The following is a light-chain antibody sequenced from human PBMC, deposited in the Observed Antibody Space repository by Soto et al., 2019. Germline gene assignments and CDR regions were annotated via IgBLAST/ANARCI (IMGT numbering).Light chain of an antibody. CDR3: QQGHDWPLT. J-gene: IGKJ2*01. CDR1: QSISGE. V-gene: IGKV3-15*01. CDR2: GVS. Sequence: EIVMTQSPATLSASPGERATLTCRASQSISGELAWYQQRPGQPPRLLIYGVSTRANGVPDRFSGSGSGSDFTLTISGLQSEDFAVYYCQQGHDWPLTFGQGTRLDI.